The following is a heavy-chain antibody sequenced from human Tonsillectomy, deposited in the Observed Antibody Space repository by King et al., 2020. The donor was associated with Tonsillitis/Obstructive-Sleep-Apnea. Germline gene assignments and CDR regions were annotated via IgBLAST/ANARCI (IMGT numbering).Heavy chain of an antibody. CDR1: GGSFSGYY. CDR3: ARDLDIVVVSADAFDI. V-gene: IGHV4-34*01. D-gene: IGHD2-15*01. J-gene: IGHJ3*02. CDR2: INHSGST. Sequence: QVQLQQWGAGLLKPSETLSLTCAVYGGSFSGYYWSWIRQPPGKGLEWIGEINHSGSTNYNPSLKSGVTISVDTSKNQFSLKLSSVTAADTAVYYCARDLDIVVVSADAFDIWGQGTMVTVSS.